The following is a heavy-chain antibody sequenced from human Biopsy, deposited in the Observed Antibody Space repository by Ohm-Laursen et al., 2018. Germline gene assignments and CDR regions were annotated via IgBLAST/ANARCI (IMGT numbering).Heavy chain of an antibody. CDR1: GDSITRSY. V-gene: IGHV4-59*08. D-gene: IGHD3-10*01. CDR3: AHGSGSYYKWDF. J-gene: IGHJ4*02. Sequence: TLSLTCTLSGDSITRSYWSWIRQSPGKGLEWIGHVFDRGTTNYNPPVRSRVTMSEDTSKKQFSLKMTSVTAADTAIYYCAHGSGSYYKWDFCGRRILVTVSS. CDR2: VFDRGTT.